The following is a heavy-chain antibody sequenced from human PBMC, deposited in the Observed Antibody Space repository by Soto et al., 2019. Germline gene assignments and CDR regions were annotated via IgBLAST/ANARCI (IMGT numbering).Heavy chain of an antibody. V-gene: IGHV1-69*13. J-gene: IGHJ5*02. CDR3: AKDLRFGRLNADYPDP. Sequence: SVKVSCKASGGTFSSYAISWVRQAPGQGLEWMGGIIPIFGTANYAQKFQGRVTITADESTSTAYMELNSLSAEDTATYYCAKDLRFGRLNADYPDPWGQGTLVTV. D-gene: IGHD4-17*01. CDR2: IIPIFGTA. CDR1: GGTFSSYA.